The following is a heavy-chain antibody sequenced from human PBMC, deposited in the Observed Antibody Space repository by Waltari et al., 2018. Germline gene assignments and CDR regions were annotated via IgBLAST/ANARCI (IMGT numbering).Heavy chain of an antibody. Sequence: EVQLVESGGGLIQPGVSLTLSCAAYGFTVSSHYMRWVRQAPGKGLAWVAVIYYGSRTVYADSGKGRFTISRDNSKNTLDIQMNSLGVEDTAVYYCTRLGGNTNDFWGQGTPVTVSS. CDR3: TRLGGNTNDF. V-gene: IGHV3-53*01. CDR2: IYYGSRT. D-gene: IGHD2-15*01. J-gene: IGHJ4*02. CDR1: GFTVSSHY.